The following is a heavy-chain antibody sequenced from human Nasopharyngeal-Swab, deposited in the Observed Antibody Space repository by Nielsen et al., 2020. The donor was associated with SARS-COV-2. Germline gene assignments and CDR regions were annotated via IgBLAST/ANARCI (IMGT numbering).Heavy chain of an antibody. Sequence: WIRQPPGKGLEWIGEIYHSGSTNYNPSLKSRVTISVDKSKNQFSLKLSSVTAADTAVYYCARLPADVVVPAARWWGFDYWGQGTLVTVSS. CDR3: ARLPADVVVPAARWWGFDY. V-gene: IGHV4-4*02. J-gene: IGHJ4*02. D-gene: IGHD2-2*01. CDR2: IYHSGST.